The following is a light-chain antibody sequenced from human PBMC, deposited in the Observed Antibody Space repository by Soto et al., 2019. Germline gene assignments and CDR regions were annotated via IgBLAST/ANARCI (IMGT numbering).Light chain of an antibody. CDR3: QQYGSSPYT. V-gene: IGKV3-20*01. Sequence: EIVLTQSPGTLSLSPGERATLSGRASQSVSSSYLAWYQQKPGQAPRLLIYGASSRATGIPDRFSGSGSGTDFTLTISRLEPEDFAVYYCQQYGSSPYTFGQGTRREIK. J-gene: IGKJ2*01. CDR1: QSVSSSY. CDR2: GAS.